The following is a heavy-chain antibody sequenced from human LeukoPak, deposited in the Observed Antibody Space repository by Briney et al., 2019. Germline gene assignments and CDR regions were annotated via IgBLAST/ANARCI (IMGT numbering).Heavy chain of an antibody. V-gene: IGHV3-30*03. J-gene: IGHJ3*02. D-gene: IGHD3-10*01. CDR1: GFTFSSYC. CDR2: ISYDGSKK. Sequence: GGSLRLSCAASGFTFSSYCMHWVRQAPGKGLEWVAVISYDGSKKYYADSVKGRFTISRDNSKNTLYLQMNSLRAEDTAVYYCARGLGSGRHAFDIWGQGTMVTVSS. CDR3: ARGLGSGRHAFDI.